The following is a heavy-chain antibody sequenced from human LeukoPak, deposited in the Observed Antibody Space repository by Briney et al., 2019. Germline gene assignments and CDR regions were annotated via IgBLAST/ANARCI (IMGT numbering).Heavy chain of an antibody. CDR2: INHSGST. V-gene: IGHV4-34*01. J-gene: IGHJ6*02. Sequence: SETLSLTCAVYGGSFSGYYWSWIRQPPGKGLEWIGEINHSGSTNYNPSLKSRVTISVDTSRNQFSLKLSSVTAADTAVYYCAREAATPPYYYYYGMDVWGQGTTVTVSS. D-gene: IGHD2-15*01. CDR3: AREAATPPYYYYYGMDV. CDR1: GGSFSGYY.